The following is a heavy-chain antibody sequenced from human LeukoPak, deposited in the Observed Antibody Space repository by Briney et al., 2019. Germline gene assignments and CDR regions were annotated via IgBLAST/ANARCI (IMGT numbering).Heavy chain of an antibody. CDR1: GYTFTSYG. D-gene: IGHD5-24*01. CDR3: ARDLRGSWDGYNSRYFDY. Sequence: ASVKVSCKASGYTFTSYGISWVRQAPGQGLEWMGWISGYNGNTNYAQKLQGRVTMTTDTSTSTVYMELRSLRSDDTAVYYCARDLRGSWDGYNSRYFDYWGQGTLVTVSS. J-gene: IGHJ4*02. CDR2: ISGYNGNT. V-gene: IGHV1-18*01.